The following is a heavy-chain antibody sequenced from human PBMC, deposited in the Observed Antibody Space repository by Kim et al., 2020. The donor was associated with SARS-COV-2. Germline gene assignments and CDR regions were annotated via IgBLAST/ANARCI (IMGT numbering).Heavy chain of an antibody. Sequence: LKSRVTISVDTSKNQFSLKLSSVTAADTAVYYCARDRNYYGSESYYNFDFWGQGTLVTVSS. CDR3: ARDRNYYGSESYYNFDF. V-gene: IGHV4-39*07. D-gene: IGHD3-10*01. J-gene: IGHJ4*02.